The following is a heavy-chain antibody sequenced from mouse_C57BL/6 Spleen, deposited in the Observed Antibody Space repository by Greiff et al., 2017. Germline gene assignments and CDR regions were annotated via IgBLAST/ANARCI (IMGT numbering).Heavy chain of an antibody. CDR2: INSGGSYT. V-gene: IGHV5-6*01. CDR1: GFTFSSYG. CDR3: ARQRDYDDFDY. J-gene: IGHJ2*01. D-gene: IGHD2-4*01. Sequence: EVQLMESGGDLVKPGGSLKLSCAASGFTFSSYGMSWVRQTPDQRLEWVGTINSGGSYTYYPASVQGRFTISRDKANNTQYLQMSSLKSEDTAMYYCARQRDYDDFDYWGQGTTLTVSS.